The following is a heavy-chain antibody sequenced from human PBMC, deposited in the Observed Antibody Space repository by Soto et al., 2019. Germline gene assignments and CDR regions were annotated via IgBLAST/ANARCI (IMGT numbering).Heavy chain of an antibody. V-gene: IGHV4-30-4*01. J-gene: IGHJ4*02. CDR3: ARHPGYYDILTGYTTYYFDS. CDR2: IYYSGST. D-gene: IGHD3-9*01. Sequence: SETLSLTCTVSGGSISSGDYYWSWIRQPPGKGLEWIGYIYYSGSTYYNPSLKSRVTISVDTSKNQFSLKLSSVTAADTAVYYFARHPGYYDILTGYTTYYFDSWGQGILVT. CDR1: GGSISSGDYY.